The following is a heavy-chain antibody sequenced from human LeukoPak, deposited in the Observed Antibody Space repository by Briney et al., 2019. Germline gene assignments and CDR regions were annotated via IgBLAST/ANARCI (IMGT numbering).Heavy chain of an antibody. CDR3: AKVDTAMVTGDDAFDI. D-gene: IGHD5-18*01. CDR2: ISSSSSYI. CDR1: GFTFSSYA. Sequence: KSGGSLRLSCAASGFTFSSYAMTWVRQAPGKGLEWVSSISSSSSYIYYADSVKGRFTISRDNAKNSLYLQMNSLRAEDTAVYYCAKVDTAMVTGDDAFDIWGQGTMVTVSS. J-gene: IGHJ3*02. V-gene: IGHV3-21*04.